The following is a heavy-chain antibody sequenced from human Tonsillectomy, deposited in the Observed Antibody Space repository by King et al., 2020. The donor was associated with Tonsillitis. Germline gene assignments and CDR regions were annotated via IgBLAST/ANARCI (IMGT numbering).Heavy chain of an antibody. V-gene: IGHV3-11*01. Sequence: QVQLVESGGGLVNPGGSLRLSCAASGFSFSDYHMSWIRQAPGKGLEWISYISNSGTTIYYVDSVKGRFTISRDNAKNSLYLQMNSLRAEDTAVYYCASDIIRGGSTEYFHHWGQGTLVTVSS. CDR1: GFSFSDYH. J-gene: IGHJ1*01. D-gene: IGHD3-10*01. CDR3: ASDIIRGGSTEYFHH. CDR2: ISNSGTTI.